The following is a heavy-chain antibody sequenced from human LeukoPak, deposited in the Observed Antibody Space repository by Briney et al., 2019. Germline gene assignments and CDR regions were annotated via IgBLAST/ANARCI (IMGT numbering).Heavy chain of an antibody. CDR1: GGSITSYY. V-gene: IGHV4-59*01. J-gene: IGHJ4*02. Sequence: SETLSLTCTVSGGSITSYYWSWIRQPPGKGLEWIGYIYYSGSTNYNPSLKSRATISVDTSENQFSLKLSSVTAADTAVYYCAGNIVRGGGDDFWGQGTLVTVSS. D-gene: IGHD3-10*01. CDR2: IYYSGST. CDR3: AGNIVRGGGDDF.